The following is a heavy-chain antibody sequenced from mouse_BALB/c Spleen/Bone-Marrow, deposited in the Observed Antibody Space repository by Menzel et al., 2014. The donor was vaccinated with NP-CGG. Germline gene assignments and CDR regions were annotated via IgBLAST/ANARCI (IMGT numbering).Heavy chain of an antibody. J-gene: IGHJ3*01. D-gene: IGHD2-1*01. CDR1: GFSLTSYG. Sequence: VKLMESGRGLVPPSQTLSITCTASGFSLTSYGVHWVRQPPEKCLEWLGAIWAGGSTNYNSALMSRLSISTDDSKSHVFLKMISLQTDDAALYYCGSPIYYVFPLFAYWGQGTLVTVSA. CDR2: IWAGGST. CDR3: GSPIYYVFPLFAY. V-gene: IGHV2-9*02.